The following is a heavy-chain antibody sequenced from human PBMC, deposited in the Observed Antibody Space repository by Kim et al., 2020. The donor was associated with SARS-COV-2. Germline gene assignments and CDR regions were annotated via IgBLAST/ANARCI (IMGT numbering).Heavy chain of an antibody. CDR2: IKQDGSEK. V-gene: IGHV3-7*01. J-gene: IGHJ4*02. D-gene: IGHD6-19*01. Sequence: GGALRLSCAASGFTVSSYWMSWVRQAPGKGLEWVANIKQDGSEKYYVDSVKGRFTISRDNAKNSLYLQMNSLTAEDTAVYYCARVRKSSFDYWGQGTLVT. CDR3: ARVRKSSFDY. CDR1: GFTVSSYW.